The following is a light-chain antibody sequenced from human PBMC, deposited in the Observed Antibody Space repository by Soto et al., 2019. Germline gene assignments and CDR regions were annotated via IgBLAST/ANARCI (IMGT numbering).Light chain of an antibody. V-gene: IGKV1-5*01. CDR3: QQYNSYPLT. CDR2: DAS. J-gene: IGKJ4*01. CDR1: QSISSL. Sequence: DLQITQSPSTLSASVGDRVTITCRASQSISSLLAWYQQKPGKAPKLLIYDASSLESGVPSRFSGSGSGTEFTLTISSLQPDDFATYYCQQYNSYPLTFGGGTKVDIK.